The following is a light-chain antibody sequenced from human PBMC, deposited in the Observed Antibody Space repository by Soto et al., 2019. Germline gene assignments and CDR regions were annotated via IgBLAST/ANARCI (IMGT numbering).Light chain of an antibody. CDR2: HFT. V-gene: IGLV2-14*03. CDR1: SSDIGHYDY. CDR3: CSLTTGHTYV. J-gene: IGLJ1*01. Sequence: QPLLTQPASVFGSPGQSITISCTGTSSDIGHYDYVSWYEQHPGKAPKLMIYHFTYRPAAVSNRYSGSKTGNSASLTISLLQADDEADSYCCSLTTGHTYVFGSETKVTVL.